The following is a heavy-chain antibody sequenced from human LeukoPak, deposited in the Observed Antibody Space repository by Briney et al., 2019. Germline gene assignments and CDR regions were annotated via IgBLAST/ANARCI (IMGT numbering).Heavy chain of an antibody. Sequence: GGSLRLSCAASGFTFSSYNMNWVCQAPGKGLEWVSSISSSSGYIYYADSVKGRFTISRDNSNNTLYLQMNSLRAEDTAVYYCAKDPDCTSGVCYTFFDYWGQGTLVTVSS. V-gene: IGHV3-21*04. D-gene: IGHD2-8*01. J-gene: IGHJ4*02. CDR3: AKDPDCTSGVCYTFFDY. CDR1: GFTFSSYN. CDR2: ISSSSGYI.